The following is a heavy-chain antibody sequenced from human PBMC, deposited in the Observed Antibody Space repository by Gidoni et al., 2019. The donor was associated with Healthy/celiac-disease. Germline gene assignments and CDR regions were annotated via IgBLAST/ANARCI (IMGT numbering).Heavy chain of an antibody. Sequence: EVQLVESGGGLIQPGGSLSISCAASGFPVSSTSMGWVRQAPGKGLECVSVIYSGGSTYYADSVKGRFTISRDNSKNTLYLQMNSLRAEDTAVYYCAGKDSSVDHYYYYYYMDVGGKGTTVTVSS. V-gene: IGHV3-53*01. CDR3: AGKDSSVDHYYYYYYMDV. CDR2: IYSGGST. CDR1: GFPVSSTS. J-gene: IGHJ6*03. D-gene: IGHD6-25*01.